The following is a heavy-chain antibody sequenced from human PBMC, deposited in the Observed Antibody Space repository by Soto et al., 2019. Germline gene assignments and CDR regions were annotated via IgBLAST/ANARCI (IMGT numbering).Heavy chain of an antibody. Sequence: SETLSLTCTVSGGSISSGGYYWSWIRQHPGKGLEWIGYIYYSGSTYYNPSLKSRVTISVDTSKNQFSLKLSSVTAADTAVYYCARNKLRGYSYGPKFDYWGQGTLVTVSS. J-gene: IGHJ4*02. CDR3: ARNKLRGYSYGPKFDY. V-gene: IGHV4-31*03. CDR1: GGSISSGGYY. CDR2: IYYSGST. D-gene: IGHD5-18*01.